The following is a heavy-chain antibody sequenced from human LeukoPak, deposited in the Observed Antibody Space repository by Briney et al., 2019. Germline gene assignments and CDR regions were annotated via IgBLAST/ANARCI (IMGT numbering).Heavy chain of an antibody. V-gene: IGHV4-34*01. J-gene: IGHJ4*02. CDR3: ARGRPDSSPFDY. CDR1: GGSFSGYN. D-gene: IGHD3-22*01. Sequence: SETLSLTCAVYGGSFSGYNWSWIRQPPGKGLEWIGEINHSGSTNYNPSLKSRVTISVDTSKNQFSLKLSSVTAADTAVYYCARGRPDSSPFDYWGQGTLVTVSS. CDR2: INHSGST.